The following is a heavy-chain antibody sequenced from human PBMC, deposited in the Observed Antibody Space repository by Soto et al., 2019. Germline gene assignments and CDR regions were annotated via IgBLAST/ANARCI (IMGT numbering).Heavy chain of an antibody. CDR2: ISAYNGNT. Sequence: ASVKVSCKASGYTFTSYGISWVRQAPGQGLEWMGWISAYNGNTNYAQKLQGRVTMTTDTSTSTAYMELRSLRSDDTAVYYCARFHCGGDCYSEGPWGQGTLVTVSS. CDR3: ARFHCGGDCYSEGP. V-gene: IGHV1-18*01. CDR1: GYTFTSYG. D-gene: IGHD2-21*02. J-gene: IGHJ5*02.